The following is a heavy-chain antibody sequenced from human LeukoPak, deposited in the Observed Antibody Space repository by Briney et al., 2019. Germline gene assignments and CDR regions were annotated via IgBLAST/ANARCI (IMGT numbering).Heavy chain of an antibody. V-gene: IGHV3-23*01. Sequence: GGSLRLSCAASGFTFSNHGMNGVRQAPGNGLKWVSGISPSGDITYYADSVKGRFTISRDNSKNKLYLEVISLTAEDTAVYYCAKDDAWLRFGEWSQGTLVTVSS. J-gene: IGHJ4*02. CDR2: ISPSGDIT. CDR3: AKDDAWLRFGE. CDR1: GFTFSNHG. D-gene: IGHD3-10*01.